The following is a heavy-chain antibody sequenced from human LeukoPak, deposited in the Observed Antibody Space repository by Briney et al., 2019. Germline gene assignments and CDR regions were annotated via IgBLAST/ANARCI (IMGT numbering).Heavy chain of an antibody. CDR1: GGTFSSYA. CDR2: IIPILGIA. J-gene: IGHJ4*02. D-gene: IGHD6-19*01. CDR3: ARSIAVAGTKTDY. V-gene: IGHV1-69*04. Sequence: SVKVSRKASGGTFSSYAISWVRQAPGQGLEWMGRIIPILGIANYAQKFQGRVTITADKSTSTAYMELSSLRSEDTAVYYCARSIAVAGTKTDYWGQGTLVTVSS.